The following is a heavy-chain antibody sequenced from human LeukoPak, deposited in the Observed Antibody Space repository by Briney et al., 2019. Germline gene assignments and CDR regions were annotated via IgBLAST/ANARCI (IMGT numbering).Heavy chain of an antibody. J-gene: IGHJ4*02. V-gene: IGHV3-21*01. CDR3: ARVGLGCSGGSCYSNY. Sequence: GGSLRLSCAASGFTFSSYSMNWVRQAPGKGLEWVSSISSSSSYIYYADSVKGRFTISRDNAKNSLYLQTNSLRAEDTAVYYCARVGLGCSGGSCYSNYWGQGTLVTVSS. CDR2: ISSSSSYI. CDR1: GFTFSSYS. D-gene: IGHD2-15*01.